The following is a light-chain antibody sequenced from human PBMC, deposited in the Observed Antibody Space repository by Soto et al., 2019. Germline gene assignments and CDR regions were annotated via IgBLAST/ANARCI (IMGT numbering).Light chain of an antibody. J-gene: IGKJ5*01. Sequence: EVVLTQSPATLSLSPGEGATLSCRVSQSISSSYLSWYQQRPGQAPRLLIYGASTRATGIPARFSGSGSGTDFTLTISRLEPEDFAVYYCQQYGSSSITFGQGTRLEIK. CDR3: QQYGSSSIT. CDR1: QSISSSY. CDR2: GAS. V-gene: IGKV3-20*01.